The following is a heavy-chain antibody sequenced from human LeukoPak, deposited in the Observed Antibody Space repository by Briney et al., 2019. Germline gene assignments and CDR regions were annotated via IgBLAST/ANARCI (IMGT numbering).Heavy chain of an antibody. CDR2: ISSSSGTII. D-gene: IGHD2-21*01. Sequence: GGSLRLSCAASGFTFSNSYMSWIRQAPGKGLEWISYISSSSGTIIHYADSVKGRFTISRDNARNSLFLQMTGLRAEDTAVYYCARDQSYYGVWGQGTLVTVSS. J-gene: IGHJ4*02. CDR1: GFTFSNSY. V-gene: IGHV3-11*01. CDR3: ARDQSYYGV.